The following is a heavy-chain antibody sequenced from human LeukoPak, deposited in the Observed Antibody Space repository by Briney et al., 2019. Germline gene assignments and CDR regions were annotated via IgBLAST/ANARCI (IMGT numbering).Heavy chain of an antibody. CDR3: ARAPLEGRSEWLLFDY. Sequence: ASVKVSCKASGYTFTSYAMHWVRQAPGQRLEWMGWINAGNGNTKYSQKFQGRVTITRDTSASTAYMELSSLRSEDTAVYYCARAPLEGRSEWLLFDYWGQGTLVTVSS. D-gene: IGHD3-3*01. J-gene: IGHJ4*02. CDR1: GYTFTSYA. V-gene: IGHV1-3*01. CDR2: INAGNGNT.